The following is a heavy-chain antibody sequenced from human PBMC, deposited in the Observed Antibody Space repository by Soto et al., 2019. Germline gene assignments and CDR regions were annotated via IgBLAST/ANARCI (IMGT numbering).Heavy chain of an antibody. J-gene: IGHJ6*02. Sequence: QITLKESGPTLVKPTQTLTLTCTFSGFSLSTSGVGVAWIRQPPGKALEWLAPIYWDDDKRYRPSLESRLTLTQDTSKNQVVLTMTNMDSVDTATYYCAYLPCSGGSCYWFSFSGMDVWGQGTTVTVSS. CDR1: GFSLSTSGVG. CDR2: IYWDDDK. D-gene: IGHD2-15*01. V-gene: IGHV2-5*02. CDR3: AYLPCSGGSCYWFSFSGMDV.